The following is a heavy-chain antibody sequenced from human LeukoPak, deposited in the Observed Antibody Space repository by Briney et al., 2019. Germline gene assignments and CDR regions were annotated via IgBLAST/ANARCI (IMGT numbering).Heavy chain of an antibody. Sequence: PGGSLRLSCAASGFTFSSYGMHWVRQAPGKGLEWVAVISYDGSNKYYADSVKGRFTISRDNSKNTLYLQMNSLRAEDTAVYYCAKDRGMITFATFDFDYWGQGTLVTVSS. D-gene: IGHD3-16*01. CDR2: ISYDGSNK. V-gene: IGHV3-30*18. CDR3: AKDRGMITFATFDFDY. CDR1: GFTFSSYG. J-gene: IGHJ4*02.